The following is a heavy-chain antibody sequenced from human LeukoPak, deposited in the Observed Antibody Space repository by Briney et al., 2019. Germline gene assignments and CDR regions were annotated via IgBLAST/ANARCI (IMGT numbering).Heavy chain of an antibody. V-gene: IGHV4-59*01. CDR3: AIHESNWFDP. CDR1: GGSISSYY. Sequence: SETLSLTCTVSGGSISSYYWSWIRQPPGKGLEWIGYIYYSGSTNYNPSLKSRVTISVDTSKNQFSLKLNSVTAADTAIYYCAIHESNWFDPWGQGTLATVSS. J-gene: IGHJ5*02. CDR2: IYYSGST.